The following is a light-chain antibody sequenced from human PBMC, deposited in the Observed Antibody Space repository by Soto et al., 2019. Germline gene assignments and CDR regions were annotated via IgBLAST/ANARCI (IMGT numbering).Light chain of an antibody. J-gene: IGLJ1*01. CDR1: SSDVFGYNY. V-gene: IGLV2-8*01. CDR2: EVS. Sequence: QSALTQPPSASGSPGQSVTISCTGTSSDVFGYNYVSWYQHHPGKAPKLMIYEVSKRPSGVPDRFSGSKSGNTASLTVSGLQAEDEADYYCSSYAGSNIYDVFGTGTKVTVL. CDR3: SSYAGSNIYDV.